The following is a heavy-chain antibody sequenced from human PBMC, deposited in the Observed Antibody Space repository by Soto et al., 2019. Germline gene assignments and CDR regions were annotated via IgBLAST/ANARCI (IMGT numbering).Heavy chain of an antibody. V-gene: IGHV4-34*01. D-gene: IGHD3-3*02. J-gene: IGHJ5*02. CDR1: GGSFSGSY. Sequence: QVQLQRGGEGLLRLSRTLSLTCVANGGSFSGSYWSWIPQPPGKGLGWIGEINHSGSTNYNPSLKSRVTISVDTSKNQFSLKLSSVTAADTAVYYCASLLAWAAVPWGQGTLVTVSS. CDR2: INHSGST. CDR3: ASLLAWAAVP.